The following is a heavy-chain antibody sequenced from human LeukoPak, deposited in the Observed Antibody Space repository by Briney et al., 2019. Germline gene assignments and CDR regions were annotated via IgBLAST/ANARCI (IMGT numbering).Heavy chain of an antibody. J-gene: IGHJ6*03. CDR1: GGTFSSYA. D-gene: IGHD1-1*01. CDR3: ARDGRNDAYYYYMDV. Sequence: ASVKVSCKASGGTFSSYAISWVRQAPGQGLELMGGIIPIFGTANYAQKFQGRVTITADESTSTAYMELSRLRSDDTAVYYCARDGRNDAYYYYMDVWGKGTTVTVSS. CDR2: IIPIFGTA. V-gene: IGHV1-69*13.